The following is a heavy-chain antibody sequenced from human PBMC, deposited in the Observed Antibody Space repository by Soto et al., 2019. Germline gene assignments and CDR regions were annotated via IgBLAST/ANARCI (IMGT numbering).Heavy chain of an antibody. D-gene: IGHD5-18*01. CDR3: AREVRSIQLWSLGYFDL. J-gene: IGHJ2*01. CDR2: IYHSGST. V-gene: IGHV4-30-2*01. CDR1: GGSISSGGYS. Sequence: QLQLQESGSGLVKPSQTLSLTCAVSGGSISSGGYSWSWIRQPPGKGLEWIGYIYHSGSTYYNPSLKSRVTTSVDRSKNQFSLKLSSVTAADTAVYYCAREVRSIQLWSLGYFDLWGRGTLVTVSS.